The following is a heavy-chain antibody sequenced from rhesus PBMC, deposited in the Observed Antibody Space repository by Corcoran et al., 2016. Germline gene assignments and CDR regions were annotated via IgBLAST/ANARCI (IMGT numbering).Heavy chain of an antibody. CDR3: ARGDSSGWSPSFDY. D-gene: IGHD6S26*01. Sequence: QVQLQESGPALVKPSETLSLTCAVSGGSISDDYYWSWIRQPPGKGLEWIGYIYGCVGGTNYNPSLKNRVTISIDTSKNQFSLKLSSVTAADTAVYYCARGDSSGWSPSFDYWGQGVLVTVSS. J-gene: IGHJ4*01. CDR2: IYGCVGGT. V-gene: IGHV4-106*01. CDR1: GGSISDDYY.